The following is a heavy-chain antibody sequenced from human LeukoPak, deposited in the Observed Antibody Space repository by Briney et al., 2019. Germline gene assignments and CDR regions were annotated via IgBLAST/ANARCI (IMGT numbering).Heavy chain of an antibody. CDR3: ARDGYCNYDFWSGSYYYYYMDV. CDR1: GYTFTSYG. CDR2: ISAYNGNT. D-gene: IGHD3-3*01. V-gene: IGHV1-18*01. Sequence: ASVKVSCKASGYTFTSYGISWVRQAPGQGLEWMGWISAYNGNTNYAQKLQGRVTMTTDTSTSTAYMELRSLRSDDTAVYYCARDGYCNYDFWSGSYYYYYMDVWGKGTTVTVSS. J-gene: IGHJ6*03.